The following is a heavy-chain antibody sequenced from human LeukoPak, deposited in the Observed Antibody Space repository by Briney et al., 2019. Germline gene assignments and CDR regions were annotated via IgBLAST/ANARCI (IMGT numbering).Heavy chain of an antibody. CDR2: INHSGST. CDR1: GGSIDSTNW. CDR3: ARAWRGNYYDSSGPSPLFDY. D-gene: IGHD3-22*01. J-gene: IGHJ4*02. V-gene: IGHV4/OR15-8*01. Sequence: SETLSLTCDVSGGSIDSTNWWNWVRQPPGKGLEWIGEINHSGSTNYNPSLKSRVTISVDTSKNQFSLKLSSVTAADTAVYYCARAWRGNYYDSSGPSPLFDYWGQGTLVTVSS.